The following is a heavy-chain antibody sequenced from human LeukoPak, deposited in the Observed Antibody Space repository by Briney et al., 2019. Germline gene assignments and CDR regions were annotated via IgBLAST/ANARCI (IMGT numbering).Heavy chain of an antibody. V-gene: IGHV3-21*01. J-gene: IGHJ6*02. D-gene: IGHD1-14*01. CDR2: ISSSSSYI. Sequence: GGSLRLSCAASGFTFSSYSMNWVRQAPGKGLEWVSSISSSSSYIYYADSVKGRFTIPRDNAKNSLYLQMNSLRAEDTAVYYCARVISPGGMGVWGQGTTVTVSS. CDR1: GFTFSSYS. CDR3: ARVISPGGMGV.